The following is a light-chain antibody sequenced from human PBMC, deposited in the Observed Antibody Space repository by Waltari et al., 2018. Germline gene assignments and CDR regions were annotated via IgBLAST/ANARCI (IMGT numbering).Light chain of an antibody. CDR1: SGHSFYP. J-gene: IGLJ3*02. CDR2: VNNDGSH. Sequence: QLVLTQSPSASASLGASVKLSCTLHSGHSFYPIAWPQQKTEKGPRFLMKVNNDGSHMKGDGIPDRFSGSSSGAERYLTISSLQSEDEADYYCQTWGTGTWVFGGGTKLTVL. CDR3: QTWGTGTWV. V-gene: IGLV4-69*01.